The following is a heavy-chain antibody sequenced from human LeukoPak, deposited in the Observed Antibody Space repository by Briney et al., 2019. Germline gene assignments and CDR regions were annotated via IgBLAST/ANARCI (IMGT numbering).Heavy chain of an antibody. D-gene: IGHD2-15*01. CDR2: MNPNSGNT. J-gene: IGHJ1*01. V-gene: IGHV1-8*01. Sequence: ASVKVSCKASGYTFTSYDINWVRQATGQGLEWMGWMNPNSGNTGYAQKFQGRVTMTRNTSISTAYMEPSSLRSEDTAVYYCARPVVGYCSGGSCYSAEYFQHWGQGTLVTVSS. CDR1: GYTFTSYD. CDR3: ARPVVGYCSGGSCYSAEYFQH.